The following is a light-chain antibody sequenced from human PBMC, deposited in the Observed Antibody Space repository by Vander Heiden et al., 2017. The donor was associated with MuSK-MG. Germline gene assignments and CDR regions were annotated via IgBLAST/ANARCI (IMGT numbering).Light chain of an antibody. CDR1: QGMSRY. J-gene: IGKJ1*01. Sequence: QLTQSPSFLSASVGDRVTITCRPSQGMSRYLAWYQQQPGKAPKLLISAASTLQSGVPSRYSGSGSVTEFSLTISSLQPEAFATSYFQQFNSYPQTFGQGTKVEIK. V-gene: IGKV1-9*01. CDR3: QQFNSYPQT. CDR2: AAS.